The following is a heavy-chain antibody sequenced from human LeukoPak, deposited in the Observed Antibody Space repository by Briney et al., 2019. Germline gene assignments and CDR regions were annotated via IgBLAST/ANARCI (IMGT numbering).Heavy chain of an antibody. CDR3: ARGPMVRGVSSDYFDY. CDR1: GGSISSYY. D-gene: IGHD3-10*01. CDR2: IYTSGST. V-gene: IGHV4-4*07. Sequence: PSETLSLTCTVSGGSISSYYWSWIRQPAGKGLEWIGRIYTSGSTNYNPSLKSRVTMSVDTSKNQFSLKLSSATAADTAVYYCARGPMVRGVSSDYFDYWGQGTLVTVSS. J-gene: IGHJ4*02.